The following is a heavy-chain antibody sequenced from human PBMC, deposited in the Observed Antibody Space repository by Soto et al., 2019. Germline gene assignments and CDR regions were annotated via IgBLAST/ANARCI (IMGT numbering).Heavy chain of an antibody. CDR2: INHSGST. CDR3: ASEEPPRYYYDSSGSGSFDY. J-gene: IGHJ4*02. Sequence: SETLSLTCAVYGGSFSGYYWSWIRQPPGKGLEWIGEINHSGSTNYNPSLKSRVTISVDTSKNQFSLKLSSVTAADTAVYYCASEEPPRYYYDSSGSGSFDYWGQGTLVTVSS. V-gene: IGHV4-34*01. CDR1: GGSFSGYY. D-gene: IGHD3-22*01.